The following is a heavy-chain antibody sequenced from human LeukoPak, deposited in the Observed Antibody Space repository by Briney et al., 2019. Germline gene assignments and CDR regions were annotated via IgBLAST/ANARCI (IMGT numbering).Heavy chain of an antibody. CDR2: IGGGGYTT. V-gene: IGHV3-23*01. Sequence: GGSLRLSCVASGLTFGNYGMNWVRQAPGKGLEWVSSIGGGGYTTYYADSVRGRFTISRDNSKNSMYLQMSSLRAEDTAIYYCAEVESSYCRIWGQGTLVTVSS. J-gene: IGHJ4*01. D-gene: IGHD3-10*01. CDR3: AEVESSYCRI. CDR1: GLTFGNYG.